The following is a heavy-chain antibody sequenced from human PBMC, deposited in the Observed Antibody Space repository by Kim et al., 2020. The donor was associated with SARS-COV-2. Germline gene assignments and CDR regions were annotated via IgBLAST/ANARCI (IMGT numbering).Heavy chain of an antibody. Sequence: ADSVKGRITISRDNAKKSLYLQMNSLRAEDTALYHGARSVNWNYNDAYDIWGQGTMVTVSS. V-gene: IGHV3-20*01. J-gene: IGHJ3*02. D-gene: IGHD1-7*01. CDR3: ARSVNWNYNDAYDI.